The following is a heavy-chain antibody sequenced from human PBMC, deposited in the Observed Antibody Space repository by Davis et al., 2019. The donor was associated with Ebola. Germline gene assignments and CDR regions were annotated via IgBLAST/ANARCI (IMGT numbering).Heavy chain of an antibody. V-gene: IGHV4-31*11. Sequence: SETLSLTCAVSGGSISSSNWWGWFRQHPGKGLEWIGYIYYSGSTYYNPSLKSRVTISVDTSKNQFSLKLSSVTAADTAVYYCARDRSSSWAFDIWGQGTMVTVSS. CDR2: IYYSGST. D-gene: IGHD6-13*01. CDR1: GGSISSSNW. CDR3: ARDRSSSWAFDI. J-gene: IGHJ3*02.